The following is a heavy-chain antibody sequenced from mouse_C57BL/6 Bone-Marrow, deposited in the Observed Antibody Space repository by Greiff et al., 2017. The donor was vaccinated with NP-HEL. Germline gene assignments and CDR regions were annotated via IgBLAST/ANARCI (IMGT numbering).Heavy chain of an antibody. V-gene: IGHV1-19*01. Sequence: EVQLQQSGPVLVKPGASVKMSCKASGYTFTDYYMNWVKQSHGKSLEWIGVINPYNGGTSYNQKFKGKATLTVDKSSSTAYMELNSLTSEDSAVYYCARIGYYFAYWGQGTLVTVSA. D-gene: IGHD2-3*01. CDR1: GYTFTDYY. CDR2: INPYNGGT. J-gene: IGHJ3*01. CDR3: ARIGYYFAY.